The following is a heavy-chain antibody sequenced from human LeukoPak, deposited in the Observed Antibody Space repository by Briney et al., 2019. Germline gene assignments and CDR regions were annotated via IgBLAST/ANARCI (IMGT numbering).Heavy chain of an antibody. D-gene: IGHD1-26*01. Sequence: GASVKVSCKASGYTFTGYYMHWVRQAPGRGLEWMGRINPNSGGTNYAQKFQGRVTMTRDTSISTAYMELSRLRSDDTAVYYCARYITVGATYQHFDYWGQGTLVTVSS. J-gene: IGHJ4*02. CDR3: ARYITVGATYQHFDY. CDR2: INPNSGGT. V-gene: IGHV1-2*06. CDR1: GYTFTGYY.